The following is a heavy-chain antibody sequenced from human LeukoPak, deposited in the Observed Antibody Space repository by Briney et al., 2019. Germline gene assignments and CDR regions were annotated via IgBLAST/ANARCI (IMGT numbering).Heavy chain of an antibody. J-gene: IGHJ4*02. CDR1: GFTFSSYS. Sequence: GGSLRLSCAASGFTFSSYSMNWVRRAPGKGLEWVSYISSSSSTIYYSDSVKGRFTISRDNAKNSLYLQMNSLSAEDTAVYYCAREVADIVVVPAAIDYWGQGTLVTVSS. CDR3: AREVADIVVVPAAIDY. D-gene: IGHD2-2*01. CDR2: ISSSSSTI. V-gene: IGHV3-48*04.